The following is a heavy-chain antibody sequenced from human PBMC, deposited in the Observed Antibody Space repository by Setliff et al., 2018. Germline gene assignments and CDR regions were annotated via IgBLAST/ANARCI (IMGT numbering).Heavy chain of an antibody. D-gene: IGHD3-22*01. Sequence: GESLKISCAASGFTFSSYSMNWVRQAPGKGLEWVSYISSSSSTIYYADSVKGRFTISRDNAKNSLYLQMNSLRAEDTAVYYCARDEGMGNYYDSSGYFWGQGTLVTVSS. J-gene: IGHJ4*02. CDR2: ISSSSSTI. CDR1: GFTFSSYS. CDR3: ARDEGMGNYYDSSGYF. V-gene: IGHV3-48*04.